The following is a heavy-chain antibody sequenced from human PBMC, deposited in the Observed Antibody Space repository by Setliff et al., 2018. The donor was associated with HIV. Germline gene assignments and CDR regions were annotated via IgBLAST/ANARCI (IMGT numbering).Heavy chain of an antibody. V-gene: IGHV1-18*04. J-gene: IGHJ5*02. Sequence: ASVKVSCKASGYTFTTYGVNWVRQAPGQGLEWMGWINSYNGNTKFAQKFQGRVTMTKDTSTSTAYMELRSLRPDDTAVYFCARRADRFDLWGQGTLVTVSS. CDR2: INSYNGNT. D-gene: IGHD3-9*01. CDR3: ARRADRFDL. CDR1: GYTFTTYG.